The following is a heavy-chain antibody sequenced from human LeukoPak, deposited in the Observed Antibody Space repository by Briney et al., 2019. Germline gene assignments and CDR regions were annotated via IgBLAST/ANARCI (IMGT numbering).Heavy chain of an antibody. Sequence: GGSLRLSCAASGFTFSSYWMSWVRQAPGKGLEWVANIKQDGSEKYYVDSVKGRFTISRDNAKNSLYLQMNSLRAEDTAVYYCTREQDREAAATIVGDYWGQGTLVTVSS. D-gene: IGHD3-22*01. J-gene: IGHJ4*02. CDR3: TREQDREAAATIVGDY. CDR1: GFTFSSYW. CDR2: IKQDGSEK. V-gene: IGHV3-7*01.